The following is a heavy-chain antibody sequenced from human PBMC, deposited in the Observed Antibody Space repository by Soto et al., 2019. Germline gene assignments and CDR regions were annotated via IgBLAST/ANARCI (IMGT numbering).Heavy chain of an antibody. CDR3: DRFLYYYDSSGYYHY. CDR1: GGSISSGDYY. V-gene: IGHV4-30-4*01. Sequence: PSETLSLTCTVSGGSISSGDYYWSWIRQPPGKGLEWIGYIYYSGSTYYNPSLKSRVTISVDTSKNQFSLKLSSVTAADTAVYYCDRFLYYYDSSGYYHYWGQGILVTVS. D-gene: IGHD3-22*01. CDR2: IYYSGST. J-gene: IGHJ4*02.